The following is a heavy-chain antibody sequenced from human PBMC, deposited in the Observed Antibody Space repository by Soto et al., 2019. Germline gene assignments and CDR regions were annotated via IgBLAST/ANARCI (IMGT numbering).Heavy chain of an antibody. CDR2: ISGSGGST. CDR1: GFTFSSYA. D-gene: IGHD6-19*01. Sequence: GGSLRLSCAASGFTFSSYAMSWVRQAPGKGLEWVSAISGSGGSTYYADSVKGRCTISRDNSKNTLYLQMNSLRAEDTAVYYCAKDSPVAWRGDYFDYWGQGTLVTVSS. V-gene: IGHV3-23*01. J-gene: IGHJ4*02. CDR3: AKDSPVAWRGDYFDY.